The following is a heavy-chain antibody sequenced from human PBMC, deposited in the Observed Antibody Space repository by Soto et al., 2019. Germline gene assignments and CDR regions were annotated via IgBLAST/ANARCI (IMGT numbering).Heavy chain of an antibody. CDR2: INHSGST. Sequence: QVQLQQWGAGLLKPSETLSLTCAVYGGSFSGYYWCWIRQPPGTGLEWIGEINHSGSTNYNPSLKSRVTISVDTSQNQFSLKLSAVTAADTAVYYCARAYSSSANWFDPWGQGTLVTVSS. CDR3: ARAYSSSANWFDP. V-gene: IGHV4-34*01. D-gene: IGHD6-6*01. J-gene: IGHJ5*02. CDR1: GGSFSGYY.